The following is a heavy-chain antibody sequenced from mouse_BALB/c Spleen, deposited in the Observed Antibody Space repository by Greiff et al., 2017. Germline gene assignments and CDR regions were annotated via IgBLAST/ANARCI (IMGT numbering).Heavy chain of an antibody. D-gene: IGHD2-1*01. CDR1: GYTFTDYE. J-gene: IGHJ4*01. CDR3: TRGNHYYAMDY. Sequence: QVHVKQSGAELVRPGASVTLSCKASGYTFTDYEMHWVKQTPVHGLEWIGAIDPETGGTAYNQKFKGKATLTADKSSSTAYMELRSLTSEDSAVYYCTRGNHYYAMDYWGQGTSVTVSS. CDR2: IDPETGGT. V-gene: IGHV1-15*01.